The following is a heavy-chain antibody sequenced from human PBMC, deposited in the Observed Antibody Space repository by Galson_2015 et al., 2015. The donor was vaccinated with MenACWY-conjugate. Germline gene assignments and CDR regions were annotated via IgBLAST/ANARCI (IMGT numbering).Heavy chain of an antibody. Sequence: QSGAEVKKPGESLTISCKGSGYSFTSYWIGWVRQMPGKGLEWMGIIYPGDSDTRYSPSFQGQVTISADKSISTAYLQWSSLKASDTAMYYCARRHYGENEWYYGMDVWGQGTTVTVSS. D-gene: IGHD4-17*01. CDR3: ARRHYGENEWYYGMDV. V-gene: IGHV5-51*01. J-gene: IGHJ6*02. CDR2: IYPGDSDT. CDR1: GYSFTSYW.